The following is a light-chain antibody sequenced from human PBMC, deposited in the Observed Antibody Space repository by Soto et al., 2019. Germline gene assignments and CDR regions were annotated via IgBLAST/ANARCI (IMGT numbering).Light chain of an antibody. Sequence: DIQLTQSPSFLSASVGDRVTIRCRASQGISTYLAWDQQKPGNAPKLLIHVASTLQRGVPSRFSGSGSGTEFTLTISSLQPEDFATYYCQQHNSYPRTFGQGTQLEIK. CDR2: VAS. CDR1: QGISTY. V-gene: IGKV1-9*01. CDR3: QQHNSYPRT. J-gene: IGKJ2*01.